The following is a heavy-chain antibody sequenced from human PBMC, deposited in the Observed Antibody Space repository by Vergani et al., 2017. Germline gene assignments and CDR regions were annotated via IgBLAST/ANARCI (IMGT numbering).Heavy chain of an antibody. Sequence: QVQLVQSGAEVKQTGASLKVSCRASGYTLTNYGFSWVRQAPGQGLEWMGWISASDGKTNYAQNLQGRVTLTIDTSTTTAYMELRSLTSDDTAMYYCARHRGSGGFFPSSYFYGMDVWGHGTTVTVSS. CDR3: ARHRGSGGFFPSSYFYGMDV. CDR2: ISASDGKT. V-gene: IGHV1-18*01. CDR1: GYTLTNYG. D-gene: IGHD3-10*01. J-gene: IGHJ6*02.